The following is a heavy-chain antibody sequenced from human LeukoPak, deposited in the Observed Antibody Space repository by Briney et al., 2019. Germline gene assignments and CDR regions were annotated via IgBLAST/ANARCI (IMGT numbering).Heavy chain of an antibody. CDR2: IRYDGSNK. Sequence: PGGSLRLSCAVSGFTFSSYGMHWVRQAPGKGLEWVAFIRYDGSNKYYADSVKGRFTISRDNSKNTLYLQMNSLRAEDTAVYYCAIVGLKIVGATALYMDVWGKGTTVTVSS. D-gene: IGHD1-26*01. CDR3: AIVGLKIVGATALYMDV. J-gene: IGHJ6*03. CDR1: GFTFSSYG. V-gene: IGHV3-30*02.